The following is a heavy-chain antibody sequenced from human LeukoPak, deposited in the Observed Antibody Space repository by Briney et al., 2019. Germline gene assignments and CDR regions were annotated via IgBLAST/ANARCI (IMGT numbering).Heavy chain of an antibody. J-gene: IGHJ6*02. Sequence: GGSLRLSCAASGFTFSSYAMSWVRQAPGKGLEWVSAISGRGGSTYYADSVKGRFTISRDNSKNTLDLQMNSLRAEDTAVYYCAKDLIYGMDVWGQGTTVTVSS. CDR2: ISGRGGST. CDR1: GFTFSSYA. V-gene: IGHV3-23*01. D-gene: IGHD2-8*01. CDR3: AKDLIYGMDV.